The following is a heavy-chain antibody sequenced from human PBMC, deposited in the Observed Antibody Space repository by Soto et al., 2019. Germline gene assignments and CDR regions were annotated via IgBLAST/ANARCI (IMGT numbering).Heavy chain of an antibody. CDR2: INPRGSA. J-gene: IGHJ4*02. V-gene: IGHV1-46*01. CDR3: ARDIDKYIRSYPSGPAY. D-gene: IGHD1-26*01. Sequence: QVQLVQSGAEVQEPGASVRVSCKASAYTFSSYYIHWVRQAPGQGLGWMGVINPRGSASYAQKFPARPTMTRATSTSTLYMDLSSVKSEDTAIYYCARDIDKYIRSYPSGPAYWGQGTVVTVAS. CDR1: AYTFSSYY.